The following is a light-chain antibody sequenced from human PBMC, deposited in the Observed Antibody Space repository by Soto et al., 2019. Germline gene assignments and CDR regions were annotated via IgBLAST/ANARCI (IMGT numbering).Light chain of an antibody. J-gene: IGKJ5*01. V-gene: IGKV4-1*01. CDR1: QSVLYSSNNKKY. CDR3: QQYGTKSIT. CDR2: WAS. Sequence: IVMTHSQDSLAVSLGERATINCNSIQSVLYSSNNKKYLAWYQQKPGQPPKLLIYWASTRESGVPDRLSGSGSETDLTITISRMETEDFEVYYCQQYGTKSITFGNGTRLEIK.